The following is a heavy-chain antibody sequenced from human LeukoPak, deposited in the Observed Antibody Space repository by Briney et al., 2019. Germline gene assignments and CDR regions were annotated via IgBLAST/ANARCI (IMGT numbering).Heavy chain of an antibody. CDR2: IYYSGST. J-gene: IGHJ4*02. Sequence: SETLSLTCTVSGGSISSHYWSWIRQPPGKGLEWIGYIYYSGSTNYNPSLKSRVTISVDTSKNQFSLKLSSVTAADTAVYYCARDHGDGYNHLGGYYFDYWGQGTLVTVSS. V-gene: IGHV4-59*11. D-gene: IGHD5-24*01. CDR3: ARDHGDGYNHLGGYYFDY. CDR1: GGSISSHY.